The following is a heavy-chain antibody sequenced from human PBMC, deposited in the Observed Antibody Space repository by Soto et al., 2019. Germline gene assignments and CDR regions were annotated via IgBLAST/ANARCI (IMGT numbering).Heavy chain of an antibody. Sequence: GGSLRLSCAASGFSFVNYAMNWVRQAPGRGLEWVSGLSGSGTSTYYADSVKGRFTISRDNSRDTLFLQMNSLTADDTTVYYCAKATTNGGWFNPFDSWGQGALVTVS. D-gene: IGHD6-19*01. V-gene: IGHV3-23*01. CDR1: GFSFVNYA. J-gene: IGHJ4*02. CDR3: AKATTNGGWFNPFDS. CDR2: LSGSGTST.